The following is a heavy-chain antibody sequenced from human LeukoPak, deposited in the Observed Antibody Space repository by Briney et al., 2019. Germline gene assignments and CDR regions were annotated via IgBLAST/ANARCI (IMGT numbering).Heavy chain of an antibody. Sequence: PSETHSLTCTVSGGSISTDYWTWIRQPAGKGLEWIGLIYTSRSTNYNPSLKSRVTISLDTSKNQFSLKLTSVTAADTAVYYCARDFGYWGQGTLVTASS. CDR2: IYTSRST. J-gene: IGHJ4*02. D-gene: IGHD3-10*01. V-gene: IGHV4-4*07. CDR3: ARDFGY. CDR1: GGSISTDY.